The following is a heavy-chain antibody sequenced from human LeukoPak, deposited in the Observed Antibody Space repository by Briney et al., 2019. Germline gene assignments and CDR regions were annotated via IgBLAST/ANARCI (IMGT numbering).Heavy chain of an antibody. J-gene: IGHJ6*03. CDR1: GGSFSGYY. CDR3: AREPSNYCSSTSCYFYYYYYMDV. Sequence: SETLSLTCAVYGGSFSGYYWSWIRQPPGKGLEWIGEINHSGSTNYNPSLKSRVTISVDTSKNQYSLMRSSVTAADTAVYYCAREPSNYCSSTSCYFYYYYYMDVWGKGTTVTVSS. CDR2: INHSGST. V-gene: IGHV4-34*01. D-gene: IGHD2-2*01.